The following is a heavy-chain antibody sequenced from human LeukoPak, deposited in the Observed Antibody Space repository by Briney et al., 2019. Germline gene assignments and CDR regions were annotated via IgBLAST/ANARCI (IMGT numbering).Heavy chain of an antibody. Sequence: ASVKVCCKSSGGTFSIYAINWVRQATGQGIDLMGWMNPNSGNTGYAQKLQGRVTMTRNTSISTAYMELSSLSSEDPAVYYCARGRTSFYYYYYMDVWGKGTTVTISS. V-gene: IGHV1-8*02. D-gene: IGHD2-2*01. CDR1: GGTFSIYA. CDR2: MNPNSGNT. J-gene: IGHJ6*03. CDR3: ARGRTSFYYYYYMDV.